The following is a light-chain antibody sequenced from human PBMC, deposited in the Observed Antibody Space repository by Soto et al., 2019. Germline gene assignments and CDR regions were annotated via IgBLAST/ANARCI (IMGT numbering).Light chain of an antibody. CDR2: STS. J-gene: IGLJ3*02. V-gene: IGLV7-43*01. Sequence: QAVVTQEPSLTVSPGGTVTLTCASSTGAVTSGYYPNWVQQKVGQPPRALIYSTSNKYSWTPARFSGSLLGGKAALTLSGVQPEDEAEYYCLLYYGDAWVFGGGTKLTVL. CDR3: LLYYGDAWV. CDR1: TGAVTSGYY.